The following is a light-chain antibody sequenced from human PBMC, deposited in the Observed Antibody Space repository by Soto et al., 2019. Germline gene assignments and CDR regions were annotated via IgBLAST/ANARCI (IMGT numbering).Light chain of an antibody. Sequence: EIFMTQSPGTLSVSPGQRVTLSCXXSQSVSSNYLTWCQQKPGQAPRLLISGASTRATSTPARFSGSGSGTDFTLTISSLQPEDFAVYYCQQDCDLPGTFGQGTKVDIK. CDR2: GAS. J-gene: IGKJ1*01. V-gene: IGKV3D-7*01. CDR1: QSVSSNY. CDR3: QQDCDLPGT.